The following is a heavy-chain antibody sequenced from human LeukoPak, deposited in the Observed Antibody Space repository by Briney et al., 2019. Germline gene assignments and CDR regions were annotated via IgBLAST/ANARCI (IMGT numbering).Heavy chain of an antibody. D-gene: IGHD2-21*02. CDR1: GYTLTELS. CDR3: ATEEYCGGDCPIKLRF. J-gene: IGHJ1*01. CDR2: IDPEDGET. Sequence: GASVKVSCKVSGYTLTELSMHWVRQAPGKGLEWMGGIDPEDGETIYPQRFQGRVTLTEDTSTDTAYMELSSLRFEDTAVYYCATEEYCGGDCPIKLRFWGQGPLVPVSS. V-gene: IGHV1-24*01.